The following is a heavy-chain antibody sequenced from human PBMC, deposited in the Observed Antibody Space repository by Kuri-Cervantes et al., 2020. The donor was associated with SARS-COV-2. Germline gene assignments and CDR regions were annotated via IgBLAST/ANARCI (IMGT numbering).Heavy chain of an antibody. CDR2: IHYNGNT. V-gene: IGHV4-59*01. J-gene: IGHJ6*02. D-gene: IGHD4-11*01. CDR1: GGSISSYY. CDR3: ARETAVTGGGMDV. Sequence: SETLSLTCTVSGGSISSYYWSWIRQPPGKGLEWIGYIHYNGNTNYSPSLNGRVTISLDTSENQFSLKLSSVTAADTAVYYCARETAVTGGGMDVWGQGTTVTVSS.